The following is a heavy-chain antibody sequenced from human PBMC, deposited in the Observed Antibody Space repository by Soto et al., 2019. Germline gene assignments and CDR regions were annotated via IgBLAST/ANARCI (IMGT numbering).Heavy chain of an antibody. CDR2: ISGSGGST. J-gene: IGHJ4*02. V-gene: IGHV3-23*01. D-gene: IGHD6-19*01. CDR1: GFTFSSYA. Sequence: GGSLRLSCAASGFTFSSYAMSWVRQAPGKGLEWVSAISGSGGSTYYADSVKGRFTISRDNSKNTLYLQMNSLRAEGTAVYYCAKDLQPHPIAVAGVGFDYRGQGTLVTVSS. CDR3: AKDLQPHPIAVAGVGFDY.